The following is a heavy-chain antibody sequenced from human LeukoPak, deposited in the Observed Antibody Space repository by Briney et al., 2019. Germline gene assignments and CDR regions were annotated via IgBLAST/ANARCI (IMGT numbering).Heavy chain of an antibody. CDR3: ARDPGSLYYFDY. Sequence: GGSLRLSCAASGFTFSSYGMHWVRQAPGKGLEWVAVISYDGSNKYYADSVKGRFTISRDNSKNTLYLQMNSLRAEDTAVYYCARDPGSLYYFDYWGQGTLVTVSS. CDR2: ISYDGSNK. CDR1: GFTFSSYG. J-gene: IGHJ4*02. V-gene: IGHV3-30*03. D-gene: IGHD3-10*01.